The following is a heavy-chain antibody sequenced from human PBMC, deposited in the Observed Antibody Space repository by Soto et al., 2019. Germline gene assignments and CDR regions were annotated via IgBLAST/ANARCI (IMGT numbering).Heavy chain of an antibody. V-gene: IGHV3-66*01. Sequence: EVQVVESGGGLVQPGGSLRLTCAASGFTVSSDYMNWVRQAPGKGLEWVSVIYSGGNTYYGDSVKGRFTISRDNSKNMLYLQMNSLRVEDTAMYYCASDPGDRNGMIAWGQGTTVTVSS. CDR2: IYSGGNT. CDR3: ASDPGDRNGMIA. J-gene: IGHJ6*02. CDR1: GFTVSSDY. D-gene: IGHD1-26*01.